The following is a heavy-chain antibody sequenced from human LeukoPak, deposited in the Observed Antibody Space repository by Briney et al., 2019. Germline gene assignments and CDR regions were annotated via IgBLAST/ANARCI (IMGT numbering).Heavy chain of an antibody. V-gene: IGHV4-38-2*02. Sequence: PSETLSLTCTVSGYSISSGYYWGWIRQPPGKGLEWIGSIYHSGSTYYNPSLKSRVTISVDTSKNQFSLKLSSVTAADTAVYYCARDIVLGRFENWFDPWGQGTLVTVSS. CDR3: ARDIVLGRFENWFDP. D-gene: IGHD2-8*01. J-gene: IGHJ5*02. CDR1: GYSISSGYY. CDR2: IYHSGST.